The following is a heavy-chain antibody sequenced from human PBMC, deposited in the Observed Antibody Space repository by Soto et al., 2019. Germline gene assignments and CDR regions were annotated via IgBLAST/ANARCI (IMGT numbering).Heavy chain of an antibody. CDR3: AKDTVGGYSFWSGYYSDGLDV. J-gene: IGHJ3*01. Sequence: PGGSLRLSCVGSGFTFDSYAISWVRQAPGERLQWIAAISGSADGTDYAHSVRGRFTISRDNAKKTVHLQMDSLRVEDTAVYFCAKDTVGGYSFWSGYYSDGLDVWAQGTLVTVSS. CDR1: GFTFDSYA. CDR2: ISGSADGT. D-gene: IGHD3-3*01. V-gene: IGHV3-23*01.